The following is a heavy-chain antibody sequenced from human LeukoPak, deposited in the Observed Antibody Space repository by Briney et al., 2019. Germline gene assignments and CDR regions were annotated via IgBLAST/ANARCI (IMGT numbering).Heavy chain of an antibody. Sequence: GASVKVSCKASGYTFTSYAMNWVRQAPGQGLEWMGWINTNTGNPTYAQGFTGRFAFSLDTSVSTAYLQISSLKAEDTAVYYCARALYYDYVWGSSSPHYYYYYMDVWAKGPRSPSP. CDR3: ARALYYDYVWGSSSPHYYYYYMDV. J-gene: IGHJ6*03. CDR2: INTNTGNP. D-gene: IGHD3-16*01. V-gene: IGHV7-4-1*02. CDR1: GYTFTSYA.